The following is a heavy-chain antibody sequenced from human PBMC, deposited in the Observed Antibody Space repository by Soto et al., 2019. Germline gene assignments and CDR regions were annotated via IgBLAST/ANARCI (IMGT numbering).Heavy chain of an antibody. V-gene: IGHV1-69*13. CDR2: IVPVFGRP. J-gene: IGHJ4*02. CDR3: AREGSGYNF. D-gene: IGHD5-12*01. Sequence: SVKVSCKASGFSFTGYYIHWLRQAPGQGLEWMGGIVPVFGRPNYAQRFRGRLTITADESTSTGYMELISLRSDDTAVYYCAREGSGYNFWGQGTQVTVSS. CDR1: GFSFTGYY.